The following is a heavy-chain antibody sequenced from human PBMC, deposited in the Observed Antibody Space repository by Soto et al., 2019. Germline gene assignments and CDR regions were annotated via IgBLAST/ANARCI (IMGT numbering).Heavy chain of an antibody. J-gene: IGHJ4*02. V-gene: IGHV1-69*01. CDR3: ARGGVNVVATSAFDY. D-gene: IGHD5-12*01. CDR2: IIPIIGTA. Sequence: QVQLVQSGAEVKKPGSSVKVSCKASGGTFNNYAISWVRQAPGQGLEWMGGIIPIIGTADYGHKFQGRLAISADASTGTTFMELRSLRSEDTALYYCARGGVNVVATSAFDYWGQGTLVTVSS. CDR1: GGTFNNYA.